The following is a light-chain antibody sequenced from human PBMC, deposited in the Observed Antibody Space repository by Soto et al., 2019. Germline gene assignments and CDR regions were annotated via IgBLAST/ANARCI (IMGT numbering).Light chain of an antibody. Sequence: EIVMTQSPATLSVSPGESATLSCRASQSIRSHLAWYQLRPGQAPRVLMYGASTRATGMPDRFSGSGSGTEFTLIISSLQSEDFAVYYCQQYDIWPLTFGGGTKVDIK. V-gene: IGKV3D-15*01. CDR1: QSIRSH. CDR2: GAS. CDR3: QQYDIWPLT. J-gene: IGKJ4*01.